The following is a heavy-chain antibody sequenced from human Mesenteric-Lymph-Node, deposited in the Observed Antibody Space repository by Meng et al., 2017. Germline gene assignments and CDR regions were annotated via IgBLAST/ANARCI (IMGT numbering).Heavy chain of an antibody. CDR1: GDSHSSYA. D-gene: IGHD3-22*01. Sequence: SVKVSCKVSGDSHSSYAISWVRQAPGQGLEWMGGIIPIFGTANYAQKFQGRVTITTDESTSTAYMELSSLRSEDTAVYYCARDRGGNYYDSSGQPYYGMDVWGQGTTVTVSS. J-gene: IGHJ6*02. CDR3: ARDRGGNYYDSSGQPYYGMDV. V-gene: IGHV1-69*05. CDR2: IIPIFGTA.